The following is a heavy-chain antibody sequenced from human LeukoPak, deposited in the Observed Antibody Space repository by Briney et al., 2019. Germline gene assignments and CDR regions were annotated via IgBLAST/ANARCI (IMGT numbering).Heavy chain of an antibody. CDR2: IYPGDSDT. CDR1: GYSFTSYW. J-gene: IGHJ5*02. Sequence: GESLKISCKGSGYSFTSYWIGWVRQMPGKGLEWMGIIYPGDSDTRYSPSFQGQVTISADKSISTAYLQWSSLKASDTAMYYCARLCYSSSCPGAWFDPWGQGTLVTVSS. D-gene: IGHD6-6*01. CDR3: ARLCYSSSCPGAWFDP. V-gene: IGHV5-51*01.